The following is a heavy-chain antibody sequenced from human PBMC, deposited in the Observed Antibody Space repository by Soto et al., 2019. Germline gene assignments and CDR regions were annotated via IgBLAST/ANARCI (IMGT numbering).Heavy chain of an antibody. Sequence: PGRSLRLSCAASGFTFSSYAMSWVRQAPGKGLEWVSAISGSGGSTYYADSVKGRFTISRDNSKNTLYLQMNSLRAEDTAVYYCAKDQEPRYSGGYYYYYGMDVWGQGTTVTVSS. CDR1: GFTFSSYA. CDR2: ISGSGGST. CDR3: AKDQEPRYSGGYYYYYGMDV. V-gene: IGHV3-23*01. D-gene: IGHD1-26*01. J-gene: IGHJ6*02.